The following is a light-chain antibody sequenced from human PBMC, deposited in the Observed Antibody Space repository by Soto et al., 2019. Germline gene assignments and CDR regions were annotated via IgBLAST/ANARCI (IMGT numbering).Light chain of an antibody. Sequence: QAVVTQPPSVSGAPGQRVTISSTGSSSNIGAGYDVHWYQQLPGTAPKLLFYGNSNRPSGVPDRFSGSKSGTSASLAITGLQAEDEADYYCQSYDSSLSGTVVFGGGTKLTVL. CDR2: GNS. V-gene: IGLV1-40*01. CDR1: SSNIGAGYD. CDR3: QSYDSSLSGTVV. J-gene: IGLJ2*01.